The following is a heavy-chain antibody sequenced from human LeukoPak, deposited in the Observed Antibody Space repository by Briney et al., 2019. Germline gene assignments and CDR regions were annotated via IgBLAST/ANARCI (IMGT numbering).Heavy chain of an antibody. CDR1: GFTFSDYY. Sequence: GGSLRLSCAASGFTFSDYYMSWIRQAPGKGLEWVSYISSSVITIYYADYVKGRFTISRDNAKNSLYLQMNSLRAEDTAVYYCAKGGDYVWGSYRRFDYWGQGNLVTVSS. CDR3: AKGGDYVWGSYRRFDY. J-gene: IGHJ4*02. V-gene: IGHV3-11*04. CDR2: ISSSVITI. D-gene: IGHD3-16*02.